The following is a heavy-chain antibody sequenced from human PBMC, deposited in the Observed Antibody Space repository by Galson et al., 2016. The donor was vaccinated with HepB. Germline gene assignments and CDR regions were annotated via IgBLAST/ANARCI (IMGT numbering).Heavy chain of an antibody. CDR2: ISNNADNT. D-gene: IGHD2-2*01. CDR3: VKGVEVHGFDS. V-gene: IGHV3-64D*06. J-gene: IGHJ5*01. Sequence: SLRLSCAASGFTFSNYAIHWVRQAPGKGLEYVSAISNNADNTSYADSVKGRFTISRDNSKNTLYIQMNSQRPEDTAVYYCVKGVEVHGFDSWGQGTLVAVSS. CDR1: GFTFSNYA.